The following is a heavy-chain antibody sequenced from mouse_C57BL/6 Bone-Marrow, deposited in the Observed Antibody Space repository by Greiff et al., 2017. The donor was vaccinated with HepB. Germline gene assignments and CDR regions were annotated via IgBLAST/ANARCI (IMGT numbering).Heavy chain of an antibody. CDR1: EYEFPSHD. CDR2: INSDGGST. D-gene: IGHD1-1*01. CDR3: ASPNPPYYYGSSYYYYAMDY. Sequence: EVQLVESGGGLVQPGESLKLSCESNEYEFPSHDISWVRKTPEKRLELVAAINSDGGSTYYPDTMERRFIISRDNTKKTLYLQMSSLRSEDTALYYCASPNPPYYYGSSYYYYAMDYWGQGTSVTVSS. V-gene: IGHV5-2*01. J-gene: IGHJ4*01.